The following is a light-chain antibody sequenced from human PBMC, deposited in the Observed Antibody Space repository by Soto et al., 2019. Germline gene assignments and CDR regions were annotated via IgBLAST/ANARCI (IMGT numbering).Light chain of an antibody. CDR1: QSISTY. CDR3: QQYYSNVPIT. V-gene: IGKV1-8*01. J-gene: IGKJ5*01. Sequence: AIRMTQSPSSLSAATGARVTITCRASQSISTYLAWYQQKPGKAPKLLIYGASTLQSGVPSRFSGSGSGTDFTLTISCLQSEDFATYYCQQYYSNVPITFGQGTRLEIK. CDR2: GAS.